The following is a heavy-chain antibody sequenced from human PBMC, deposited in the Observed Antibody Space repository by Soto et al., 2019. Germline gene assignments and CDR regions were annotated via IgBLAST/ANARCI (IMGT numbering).Heavy chain of an antibody. CDR3: ARKGHCSGGSCYQYSYYGMDV. CDR1: GFTFSSYG. Sequence: QVQLVESGGGVVQPGRSLRLSCAASGFTFSSYGMHWVRQAPGKGLEWVAVIWNDGNNKYYADSVKGRFTISRDNSKNTLYLQMNSLRAEDTAVYYCARKGHCSGGSCYQYSYYGMDVW. V-gene: IGHV3-33*01. CDR2: IWNDGNNK. D-gene: IGHD2-15*01. J-gene: IGHJ6*01.